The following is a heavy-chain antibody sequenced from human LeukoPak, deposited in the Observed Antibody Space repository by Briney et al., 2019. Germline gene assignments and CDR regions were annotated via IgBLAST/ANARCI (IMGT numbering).Heavy chain of an antibody. CDR2: ISGSGGST. V-gene: IGHV3-23*01. CDR3: AKTPKKVVAATPLWY. J-gene: IGHJ4*02. Sequence: GGSLRLSCAASGFTSSSYAMSWVRQAPGKGLEWVSAISGSGGSTYYADSVKGRFTISRDNSKNTLYLQMNSLRAEDTAVYYCAKTPKKVVAATPLWYWGQGTLVTVSS. CDR1: GFTSSSYA. D-gene: IGHD2-15*01.